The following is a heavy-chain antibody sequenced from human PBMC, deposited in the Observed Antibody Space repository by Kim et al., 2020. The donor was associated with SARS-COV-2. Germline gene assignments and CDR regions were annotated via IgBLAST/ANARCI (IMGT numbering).Heavy chain of an antibody. J-gene: IGHJ4*01. CDR3: ACLSITMIVGKFDY. D-gene: IGHD3-22*01. Sequence: GGSLRLSCAASGFTFSSYGMHWVRQAPGKGLEWVAVISYDGSNKYYADSVKGRFTISRDNSKNTLYLQMNSLRAEDTAVYYCACLSITMIVGKFDYWC. CDR1: GFTFSSYG. V-gene: IGHV3-30*03. CDR2: ISYDGSNK.